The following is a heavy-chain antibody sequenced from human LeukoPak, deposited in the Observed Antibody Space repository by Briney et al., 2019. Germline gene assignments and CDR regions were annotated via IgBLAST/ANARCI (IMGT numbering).Heavy chain of an antibody. CDR1: GFTFSSYW. D-gene: IGHD6-19*01. CDR2: IKQGGSEK. J-gene: IGHJ4*02. V-gene: IGHV3-7*01. CDR3: ASKQWLVSDFDY. Sequence: GGSLRLSCAASGFTFSSYWMSWVRQAPGKGLEWVANIKQGGSEKYYVDSVKGRFTISRDNAKNSLYLQMNSLRAKDTAVYYCASKQWLVSDFDYWGQGTLVTVSS.